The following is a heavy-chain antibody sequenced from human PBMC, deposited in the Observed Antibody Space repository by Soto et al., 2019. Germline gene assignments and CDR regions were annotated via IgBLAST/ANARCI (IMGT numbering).Heavy chain of an antibody. CDR2: ISSSSSYI. D-gene: IGHD4-4*01. CDR1: GFTFSSYS. CDR3: AKAMTTVTLDAFDI. Sequence: PGGSLRLSCAASGFTFSSYSMNWVRQAPGKGLEWVSSISSSSSYIYYADSVKGRFTISRDNAKNSLYLQMNSLRAEDTAVYYCAKAMTTVTLDAFDIWGQGTMVTVSS. V-gene: IGHV3-21*01. J-gene: IGHJ3*02.